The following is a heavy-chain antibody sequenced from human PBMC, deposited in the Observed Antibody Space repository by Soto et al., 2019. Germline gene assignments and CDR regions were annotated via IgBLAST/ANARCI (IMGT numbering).Heavy chain of an antibody. D-gene: IGHD6-19*01. CDR1: GGSISASSYY. CDR2: MDYSGST. CDR3: ARFSGSYYYAMDV. Sequence: SETLSLTCTVSGGSISASSYYWGWIRQPPGKGLEWIGSMDYSGSTYYNPSLKRRVTISVDTSKNQFSLQLKSVTAADTALYYCARFSGSYYYAMDVWGQGSTVTVSS. V-gene: IGHV4-39*07. J-gene: IGHJ6*02.